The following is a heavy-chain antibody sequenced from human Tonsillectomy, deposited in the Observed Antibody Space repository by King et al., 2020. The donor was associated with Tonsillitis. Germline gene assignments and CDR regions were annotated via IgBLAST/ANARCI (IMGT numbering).Heavy chain of an antibody. CDR2: IDPSDSYT. CDR1: GYEFSTYW. J-gene: IGHJ3*02. D-gene: IGHD3-10*01. V-gene: IGHV5-10-1*01. Sequence: QLVQSGAEAKKPGEALRISCQGSGYEFSTYWITWVRQVPGRGLQWMGRIDPSDSYTNDSPSFKGHVIISADNSINTAYLQWTSLKSSDTAMYYCARIRGLSPGTFEIWGQGTIVTVSS. CDR3: ARIRGLSPGTFEI.